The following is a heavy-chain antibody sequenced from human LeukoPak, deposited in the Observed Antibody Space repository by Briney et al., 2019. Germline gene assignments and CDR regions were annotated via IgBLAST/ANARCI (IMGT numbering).Heavy chain of an antibody. CDR2: IYCSGST. CDR3: ASTYTAMVIDY. CDR1: GGSISSGDYY. J-gene: IGHJ4*02. Sequence: PSETLSLTCTVSGGSISSGDYYWSWIRQPPGKGLEWIGYIYCSGSTYYNPSLKSRVTISVDTSKNQFSLKLSSVTAADTAVYYCASTYTAMVIDYWGQGTLVTVSS. D-gene: IGHD5-18*01. V-gene: IGHV4-30-4*01.